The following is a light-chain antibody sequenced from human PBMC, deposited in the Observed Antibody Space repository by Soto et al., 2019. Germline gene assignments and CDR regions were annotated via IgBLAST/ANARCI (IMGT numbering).Light chain of an antibody. Sequence: QLVLTQPPSVSGAPGQRVTISCTGSSSNIGAGYDVHWYQQLPGTAPKLLIYGNSNRPSGVPDRFSGSKSGTSASLAITGLQAEDEADYYCQSYDRSLSVWVFGGGTKLTVL. CDR1: SSNIGAGYD. CDR2: GNS. V-gene: IGLV1-40*01. CDR3: QSYDRSLSVWV. J-gene: IGLJ3*02.